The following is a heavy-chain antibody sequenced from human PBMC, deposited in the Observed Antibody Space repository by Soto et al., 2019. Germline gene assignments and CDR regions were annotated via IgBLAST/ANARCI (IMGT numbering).Heavy chain of an antibody. J-gene: IGHJ6*02. CDR3: ARGSTVFTMGYPYGMDV. CDR1: GFTFSGYW. V-gene: IGHV3-7*05. Sequence: EVQLVESGGGLVQPGGSLRLSCAASGFTFSGYWMNWVRQAPGKGLEWVANIKQDGSEKYYVDSVEGRFTISRDNAKDSLYLQMNSLRSEDTAVYYCARGSTVFTMGYPYGMDVWGQGTTVTVSS. D-gene: IGHD3-3*01. CDR2: IKQDGSEK.